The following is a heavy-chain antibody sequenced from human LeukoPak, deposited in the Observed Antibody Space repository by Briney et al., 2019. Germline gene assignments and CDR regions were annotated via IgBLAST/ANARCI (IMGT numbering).Heavy chain of an antibody. CDR3: ARGYTYYYDSSGYFDY. J-gene: IGHJ4*02. Sequence: ASVKVSCKASGYTFTSYGISWVRQAPGQGLEWMGWMNPNSGNTGYAQKFQGRVTMTRNTSISTAYMELSSLRSEDTAVYYCARGYTYYYDSSGYFDYWGQGTLVTVSS. D-gene: IGHD3-22*01. CDR2: MNPNSGNT. CDR1: GYTFTSYG. V-gene: IGHV1-8*02.